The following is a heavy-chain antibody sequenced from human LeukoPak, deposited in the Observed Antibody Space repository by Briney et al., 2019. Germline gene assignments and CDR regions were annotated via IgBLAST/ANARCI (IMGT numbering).Heavy chain of an antibody. Sequence: SETLSLTCSVSGFSISSAYYWGWIRQPPGKGLEWIGSIYDSESDYYNPSLKSRVTISVDTSKNQFSLKLSSVTAADTAVYYCARDQQGVLDYWGQGTLVTVSS. CDR1: GFSISSAYY. CDR2: IYDSESD. J-gene: IGHJ4*02. D-gene: IGHD2-8*01. V-gene: IGHV4-38-2*02. CDR3: ARDQQGVLDY.